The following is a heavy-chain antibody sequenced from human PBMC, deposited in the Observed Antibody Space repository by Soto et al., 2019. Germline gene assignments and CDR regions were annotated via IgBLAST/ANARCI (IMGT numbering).Heavy chain of an antibody. Sequence: EVQLLESGGGLVQPGGSLRLSCAASGFTFNNYAMTWVRQAPGKRLEWVSAISGGGDTKSYADSVNGRFTVSRDGSKNTLYLHMSSLRAEDTALYYCANGRGGSGSLPPRVDFWGQGTLVTVSS. D-gene: IGHD3-10*01. CDR1: GFTFNNYA. CDR2: ISGGGDTK. V-gene: IGHV3-23*01. J-gene: IGHJ4*02. CDR3: ANGRGGSGSLPPRVDF.